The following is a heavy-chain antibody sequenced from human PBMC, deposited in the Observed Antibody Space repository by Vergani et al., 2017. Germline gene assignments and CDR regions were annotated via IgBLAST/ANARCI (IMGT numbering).Heavy chain of an antibody. CDR3: ARAGYCSSTSCYTSDAFDI. CDR2: IYYSGST. V-gene: IGHV4-30-4*01. Sequence: QVQLQESGPGLVKPSQTLSLTCTVSGGSISSGDYYWSWIRQPPGKGLEWIGYIYYSGSTYYNPALKSRVTISVDTSKNQFSLKLSSVTAADTAVYYCARAGYCSSTSCYTSDAFDIWGQGTMVTVSS. CDR1: GGSISSGDYY. J-gene: IGHJ3*02. D-gene: IGHD2-2*02.